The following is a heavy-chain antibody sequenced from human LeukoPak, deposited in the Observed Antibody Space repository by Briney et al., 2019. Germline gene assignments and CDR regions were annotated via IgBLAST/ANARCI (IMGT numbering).Heavy chain of an antibody. CDR1: GDSFTSNGAA. Sequence: SQTPSLTCAISGDSFTSNGAAWNWIRQSPSRGLEWLGRTYYRSKWYSDYAVSVKSRITINPDTSKNQFSLQLNSVTPEDTAVYYCARDKSRNFDLWGRGTLVTVSS. CDR2: TYYRSKWYS. J-gene: IGHJ2*01. V-gene: IGHV6-1*01. CDR3: ARDKSRNFDL.